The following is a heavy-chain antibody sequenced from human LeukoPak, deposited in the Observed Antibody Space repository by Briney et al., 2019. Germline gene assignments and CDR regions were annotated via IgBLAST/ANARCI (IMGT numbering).Heavy chain of an antibody. CDR2: IWYDGSNK. CDR3: ARGGLRGYYFDY. Sequence: GRSLGLSCAASGFTFSSYGMHWVRQAPGKGLEWVAVIWYDGSNKYYADSVKGRFTISRDNSKNTQYLQMNSLRAEDTAVYYCARGGLRGYYFDYWGQGTLVTVSS. D-gene: IGHD5-12*01. J-gene: IGHJ4*02. V-gene: IGHV3-33*01. CDR1: GFTFSSYG.